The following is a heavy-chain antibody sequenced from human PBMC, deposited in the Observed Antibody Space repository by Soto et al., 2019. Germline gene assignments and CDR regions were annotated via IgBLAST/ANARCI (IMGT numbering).Heavy chain of an antibody. CDR1: GFTFSSYA. D-gene: IGHD5-12*01. V-gene: IGHV3-64*04. CDR3: ARDRVGGDGYEHPRPFDY. Sequence: PGGSLRLSCSASGFTFSSYAMHWVRQSPGKGLEYVSAISSNGGSTYYADSVKGRFTISRDNSKNTLYLQMNSLRAEDTAVYYCARDRVGGDGYEHPRPFDYWGQGTLVTVSS. J-gene: IGHJ4*02. CDR2: ISSNGGST.